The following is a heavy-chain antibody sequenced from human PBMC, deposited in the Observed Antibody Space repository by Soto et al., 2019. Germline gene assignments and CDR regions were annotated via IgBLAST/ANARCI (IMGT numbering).Heavy chain of an antibody. CDR2: IHYNGNP. CDR3: AREGNLGRWLQPLDF. Sequence: QVQLQVSGPGLVKPSETLSLTCTVSGDSISAYSWSLVRQPPGKGLEWIWNIHYNGNPKYSPSLKSRVTMSVDTSKNHFSLRLISVTAADTAIYFCAREGNLGRWLQPLDFWGQGTLVTVSS. CDR1: GDSISAYS. J-gene: IGHJ4*02. D-gene: IGHD5-12*01. V-gene: IGHV4-59*01.